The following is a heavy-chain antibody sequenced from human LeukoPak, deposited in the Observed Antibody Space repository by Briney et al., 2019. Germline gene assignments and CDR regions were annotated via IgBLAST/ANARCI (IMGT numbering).Heavy chain of an antibody. V-gene: IGHV1-18*04. CDR2: ISAYNGNT. J-gene: IGHJ4*02. CDR1: GYTFTGYY. Sequence: ASVKVSCKASGYTFTGYYMHWVRQAPGQGLEWMGWISAYNGNTNYAQKLQGRVTMTTDTSTSTAYMELRSLRSDDTAVYYCARVLVAGTGVYDYWGQGTLVTVSS. D-gene: IGHD6-19*01. CDR3: ARVLVAGTGVYDY.